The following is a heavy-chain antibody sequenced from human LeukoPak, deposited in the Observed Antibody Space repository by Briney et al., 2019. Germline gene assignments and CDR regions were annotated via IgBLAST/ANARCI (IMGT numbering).Heavy chain of an antibody. V-gene: IGHV4-38-2*02. Sequence: SETLSLTCTVSGYSISSGYYWGWIRQPPGKGLEWIGSIYHSGSTSYNPSLKSRVTISVDTSKNQFSLKLSSVTAADTAVYYCARGSSSIYYFDYWGQGTLVTVSS. J-gene: IGHJ4*02. CDR1: GYSISSGYY. CDR3: ARGSSSIYYFDY. CDR2: IYHSGST. D-gene: IGHD2-2*01.